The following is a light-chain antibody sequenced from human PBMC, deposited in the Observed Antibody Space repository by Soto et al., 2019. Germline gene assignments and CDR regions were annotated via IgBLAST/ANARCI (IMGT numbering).Light chain of an antibody. CDR1: TSDVGGYNY. CDR2: EVN. CDR3: SSYAGSKNFIL. Sequence: QSALTQPPSASGSPGQSVTISCTGTTSDVGGYNYVSWYQLHPGKAPKLIIFEVNKRPSGVPDRFSGSKSGSTASLTVSGLQDDEEADYFCSSYAGSKNFILFGGGTKLTVL. J-gene: IGLJ2*01. V-gene: IGLV2-8*01.